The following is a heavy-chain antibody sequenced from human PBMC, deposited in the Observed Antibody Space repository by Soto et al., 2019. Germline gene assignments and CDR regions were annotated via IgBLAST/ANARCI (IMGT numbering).Heavy chain of an antibody. CDR1: GFTFSSYA. J-gene: IGHJ4*02. Sequence: GVSLRLSCAASGFTFSSYAMHWVRQAPGKGLEWVAVISYDGSNKYYADSVKGRFTISRDNSKNTLYLQMNSLRAEDTAVYYCARGPSSLTRFDYWGQGTLVTVS. CDR3: ARGPSSLTRFDY. D-gene: IGHD2-2*01. CDR2: ISYDGSNK. V-gene: IGHV3-30-3*01.